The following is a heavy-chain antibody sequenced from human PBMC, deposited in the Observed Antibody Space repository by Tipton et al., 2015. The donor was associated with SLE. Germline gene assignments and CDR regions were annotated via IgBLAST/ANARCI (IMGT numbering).Heavy chain of an antibody. D-gene: IGHD6-13*01. CDR3: ARGRQQLAWYFDL. V-gene: IGHV4-59*01. Sequence: LRLSCTVSGGSISSYYWSWIRQPPGKGLEWIGYIYYSGSTNYNPSLKSRVTISVDTSKNQFSLKLSSVTAADTAVYYCARGRQQLAWYFDLWGRGTLVTVSS. CDR1: GGSISSYY. CDR2: IYYSGST. J-gene: IGHJ2*01.